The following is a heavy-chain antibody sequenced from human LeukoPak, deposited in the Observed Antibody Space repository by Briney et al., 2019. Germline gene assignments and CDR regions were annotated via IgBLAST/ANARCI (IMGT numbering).Heavy chain of an antibody. V-gene: IGHV4-38-2*01. J-gene: IGHJ4*01. Sequence: SETLSLTCAVSGYSISSSYYWGWIRQPPGQGLEWIGTISHSGATFYNSSLQTRVTISLDTSRNRFSLNLTSATAADTAIYYCATFFGVIDDPLDYWGHGTLVTVSA. CDR3: ATFFGVIDDPLDY. CDR2: ISHSGAT. CDR1: GYSISSSYY. D-gene: IGHD3-3*01.